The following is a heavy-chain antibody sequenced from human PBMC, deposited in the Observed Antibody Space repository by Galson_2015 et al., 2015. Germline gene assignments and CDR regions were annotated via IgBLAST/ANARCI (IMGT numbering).Heavy chain of an antibody. D-gene: IGHD6-6*01. CDR3: ARGGGLSIAARPLWFDP. J-gene: IGHJ5*02. Sequence: TLSLTCTVSGGSISSGSYYWSWIRQPAGKGLEWIGRIYTSGSTNYNPSLKSRLTISVDTSKNHFTLKLSSVTAADTAVYYCARGGGLSIAARPLWFDPWGQGTLVTVSS. CDR1: GGSISSGSYY. V-gene: IGHV4-61*02. CDR2: IYTSGST.